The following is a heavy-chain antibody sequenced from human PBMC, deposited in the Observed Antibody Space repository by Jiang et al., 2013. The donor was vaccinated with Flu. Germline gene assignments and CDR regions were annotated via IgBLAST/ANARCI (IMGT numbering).Heavy chain of an antibody. V-gene: IGHV5-51*01. Sequence: GAEVKKPGESLKISCKGSGFSFTSYWIAWVRQMPGKGLEWMGIIYPGDSDTRYSPSFQGQVIMSVDKSITTAYLQWSSLEASDTAMYFCARHTYCGGDCPSYFGMDVWGPGTTVTVSS. CDR1: GFSFTSYW. J-gene: IGHJ6*02. CDR3: ARHTYCGGDCPSYFGMDV. CDR2: IYPGDSDT. D-gene: IGHD2-21*01.